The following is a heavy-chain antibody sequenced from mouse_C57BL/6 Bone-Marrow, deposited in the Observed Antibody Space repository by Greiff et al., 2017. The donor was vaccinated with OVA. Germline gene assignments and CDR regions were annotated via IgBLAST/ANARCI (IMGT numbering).Heavy chain of an antibody. CDR2: IYPGDGDT. V-gene: IGHV1-82*01. CDR1: GYAFSSSW. Sequence: LQESGPELVKPGASVKISCKASGYAFSSSWMNWVKQRPGKGLEWIGRIYPGDGDTNYNGKFKGKATLTADKSSSTAYMQLSSLTSEDSAVYFCARSSYHYWGQGTTLTVSS. CDR3: ARSSYHY. D-gene: IGHD6-1*01. J-gene: IGHJ2*01.